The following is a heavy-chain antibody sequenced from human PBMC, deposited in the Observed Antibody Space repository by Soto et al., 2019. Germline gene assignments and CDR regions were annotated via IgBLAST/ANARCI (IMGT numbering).Heavy chain of an antibody. CDR1: GGSISVYY. Sequence: PPETLSLTCTVSGGSISVYYWSWIRQSPGKGLEYIGYIYYRGSTNYNPSLKSRVTMSVDTSRNQFSLKVNSVTAADTAVYYCARQQLLPFYYALDVWGQGTTVTVSS. CDR3: ARQQLLPFYYALDV. CDR2: IYYRGST. J-gene: IGHJ6*02. D-gene: IGHD6-13*01. V-gene: IGHV4-59*01.